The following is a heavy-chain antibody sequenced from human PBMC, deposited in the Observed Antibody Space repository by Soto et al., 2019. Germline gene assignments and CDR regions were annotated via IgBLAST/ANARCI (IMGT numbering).Heavy chain of an antibody. Sequence: PGGSLRLSCAASGFTFSSYSMNWVRQAPGKGLEWVSSISSSSSYIYYADSVKGRFTISRDNAKNSLYLQMNSLRAEDTAVYYCESDYSSSGGMDVWGQGTTVTVSS. CDR3: ESDYSSSGGMDV. J-gene: IGHJ6*02. CDR2: ISSSSSYI. D-gene: IGHD6-6*01. V-gene: IGHV3-21*01. CDR1: GFTFSSYS.